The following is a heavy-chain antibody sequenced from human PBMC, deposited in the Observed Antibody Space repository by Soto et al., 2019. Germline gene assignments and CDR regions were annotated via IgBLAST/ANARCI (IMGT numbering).Heavy chain of an antibody. Sequence: SQTLSLPCTVSGGSLSSYYWSWIRQPPGKGLEWIGYIYYSGSTNYNPSLKSRVTISVDTSKNQFSLKLSSVTTADTAVYYCAKSEYSGYDLFVFDYWGQGTLVTVSS. CDR2: IYYSGST. CDR1: GGSLSSYY. CDR3: AKSEYSGYDLFVFDY. V-gene: IGHV4-59*01. J-gene: IGHJ4*02. D-gene: IGHD5-12*01.